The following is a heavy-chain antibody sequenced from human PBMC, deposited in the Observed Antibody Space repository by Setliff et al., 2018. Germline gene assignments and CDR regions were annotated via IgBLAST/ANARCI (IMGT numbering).Heavy chain of an antibody. CDR2: INPNSGGT. Sequence: ASVKVSCKASGYTFTGYFIHWVRQAPGQGLEWMGWINPNSGGTNYAQKFQGRVTMTRDASINTAFMHLSSLKSDDMAVYYCARDDRAGWVVTIGSWGQGALVTVSS. V-gene: IGHV1-2*02. CDR1: GYTFTGYF. D-gene: IGHD2-21*02. CDR3: ARDDRAGWVVTIGS. J-gene: IGHJ5*02.